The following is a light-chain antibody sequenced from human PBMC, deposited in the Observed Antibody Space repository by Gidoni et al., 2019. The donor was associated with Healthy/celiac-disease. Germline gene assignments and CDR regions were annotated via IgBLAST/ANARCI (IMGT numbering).Light chain of an antibody. Sequence: EIVMTQSPATLSVSPGESATLSCRASQSVSSNLAWYQQKPGQAPRLLIYGASTRATGIPARFSGSGSGTEFTLTISSLQSEDFAVYYCQQGETFGPXTKVDIK. J-gene: IGKJ3*01. CDR2: GAS. V-gene: IGKV3-15*01. CDR3: QQGET. CDR1: QSVSSN.